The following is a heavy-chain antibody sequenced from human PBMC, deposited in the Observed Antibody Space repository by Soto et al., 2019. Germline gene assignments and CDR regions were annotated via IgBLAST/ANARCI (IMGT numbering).Heavy chain of an antibody. V-gene: IGHV3-30*18. J-gene: IGHJ4*02. CDR2: ISYDGSDK. Sequence: GESLKISCAASGFTFSTYAMSWVRQAPGKGLEWVAVISYDGSDKYYADSVKGRFTISADSSNNTLYLQMNSLRAEDTAVYYCAKSGDFSGPPFDNWRRGTLVTVSS. CDR1: GFTFSTYA. CDR3: AKSGDFSGPPFDN. D-gene: IGHD2-15*01.